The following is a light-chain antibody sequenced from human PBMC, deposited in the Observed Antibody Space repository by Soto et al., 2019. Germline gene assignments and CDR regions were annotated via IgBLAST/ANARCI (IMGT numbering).Light chain of an antibody. V-gene: IGKV3-20*01. CDR3: HQYGAPPQT. J-gene: IGKJ1*01. CDR1: QTVSSGY. Sequence: EVGLTQYPDTLSLSQGARATLSCGASQTVSSGYVACYQQKPGQTPKLLVYEASSRAAGTPDRFSGSGSGRDYTLTISRLEPEDFAVYYCHQYGAPPQTFGQGTIADI. CDR2: EAS.